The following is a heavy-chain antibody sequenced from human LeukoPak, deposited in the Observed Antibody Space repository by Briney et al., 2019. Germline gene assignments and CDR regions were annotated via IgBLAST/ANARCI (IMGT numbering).Heavy chain of an antibody. D-gene: IGHD3-22*01. CDR2: ISGSGGST. J-gene: IGHJ4*02. CDR3: EKMVDSSGYYLKFVVDY. Sequence: GGSLRLSCAASGFTFSSYAMSWVRQAPGKGLEWVSAISGSGGSTYYADSVKGRFTISRDNSKNTLYLQMNSLRAEDTAVYYCEKMVDSSGYYLKFVVDYWGQGTLVTVSS. CDR1: GFTFSSYA. V-gene: IGHV3-23*01.